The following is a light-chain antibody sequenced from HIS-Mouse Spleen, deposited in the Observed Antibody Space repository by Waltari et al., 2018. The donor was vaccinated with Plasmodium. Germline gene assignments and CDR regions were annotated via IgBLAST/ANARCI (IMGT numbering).Light chain of an antibody. V-gene: IGKV3-11*01. CDR3: QQRSNWPRVLT. CDR2: DAS. CDR1: QSVSSY. Sequence: EIVLTQSPATLSLSTGERATLSCRASQSVSSYLAWYQHKPGQAPRLLIYDASNRATGIPARFSGSGSGTDFTLTISSLEPEDFAVYYCQQRSNWPRVLTFGGGTKVEIK. J-gene: IGKJ4*01.